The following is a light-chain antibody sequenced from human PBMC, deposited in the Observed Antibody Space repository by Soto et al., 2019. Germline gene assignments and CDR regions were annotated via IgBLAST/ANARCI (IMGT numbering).Light chain of an antibody. J-gene: IGKJ4*01. CDR2: GAS. V-gene: IGKV3-20*01. CDR1: QSVSRNY. CDR3: QQYDFLPLT. Sequence: EVVLTQSPGTLSLSPGDRATLSCRASQSVSRNYLAWYQQKPGQTPRLLIFGASNRAADIPPRFSASGSGTDITRTIGGLEQDDIAVCYCQQYDFLPLTFGGGTRL.